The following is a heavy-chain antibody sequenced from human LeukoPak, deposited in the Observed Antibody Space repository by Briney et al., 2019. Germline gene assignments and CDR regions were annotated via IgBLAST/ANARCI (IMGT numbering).Heavy chain of an antibody. V-gene: IGHV1-2*02. CDR1: GPTFNGYY. J-gene: IGHJ4*02. CDR2: INPNSGGT. D-gene: IGHD2-21*02. Sequence: ASLKAASKSPGPTFNGYYMLWVPQPPGHVLEWTGWINPNSGGTNYAQKFQGRVTMTRDTSISTAYMELSRLRSDDTAVYYCARVPVVTAIHFDYWGQGTLVTVSS. CDR3: ARVPVVTAIHFDY.